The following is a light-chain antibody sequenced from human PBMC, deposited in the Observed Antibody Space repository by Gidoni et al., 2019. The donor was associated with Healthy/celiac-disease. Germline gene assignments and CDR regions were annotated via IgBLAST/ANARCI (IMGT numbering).Light chain of an antibody. V-gene: IGKV3-11*01. CDR2: DAS. J-gene: IGKJ1*01. CDR3: QQRSNWPPGGT. Sequence: DIVLTQSPATLSLSPGERATLSCRASQSVSSYLAWYQQKPGQAPRLLIYDASNRATGIPARFSGSGSGTDFTLTISSLEPEDFAVYYCQQRSNWPPGGTFGQGTKVEIK. CDR1: QSVSSY.